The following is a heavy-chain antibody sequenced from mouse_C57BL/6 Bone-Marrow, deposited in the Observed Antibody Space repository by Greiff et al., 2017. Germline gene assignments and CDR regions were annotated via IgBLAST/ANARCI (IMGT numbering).Heavy chain of an antibody. D-gene: IGHD1-1*01. CDR2: ISDGGSYT. CDR1: GFTFSSYA. V-gene: IGHV5-4*01. Sequence: DVHLVESGGGLVKPGGSLKLSCAASGFTFSSYAMSWVRQTPEKRLEWVATISDGGSYTYYPDNVKGRFTISRDNAKNNLYLQMSHLKSEDTAMYYCARDLILDWGQGTLVTVSA. J-gene: IGHJ3*01. CDR3: ARDLILD.